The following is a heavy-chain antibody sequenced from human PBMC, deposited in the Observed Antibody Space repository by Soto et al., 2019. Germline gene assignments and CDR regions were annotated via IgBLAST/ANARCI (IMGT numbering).Heavy chain of an antibody. CDR2: ISGSGGST. CDR3: AKAPNGGTVTTGFDP. V-gene: IGHV3-23*01. D-gene: IGHD4-17*01. Sequence: EVQLLESGGGLVQPGRSMRLSCGASGCTFSSYAMSWVRQAPGKGLEWVSAISGSGGSTYYADSVKGRLTISRDNSKNTLYLQMNSLRAEDTAVYYCAKAPNGGTVTTGFDPWGQGTLVTVSS. CDR1: GCTFSSYA. J-gene: IGHJ5*02.